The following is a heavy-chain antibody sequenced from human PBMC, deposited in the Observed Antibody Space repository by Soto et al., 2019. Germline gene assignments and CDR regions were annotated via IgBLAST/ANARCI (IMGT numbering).Heavy chain of an antibody. J-gene: IGHJ5*02. V-gene: IGHV1-18*01. Sequence: GASVKVSCKASGYTFFTYDISWVRQAPGQGLEWMGWISTYSGDTKYAQKFRGRVTMTTDTSTTTAYLELRSLRSDDTAVYYCARHHGPTTSENWFDPWGQGTLVTAPQ. CDR2: ISTYSGDT. CDR3: ARHHGPTTSENWFDP. D-gene: IGHD5-12*01. CDR1: GYTFFTYD.